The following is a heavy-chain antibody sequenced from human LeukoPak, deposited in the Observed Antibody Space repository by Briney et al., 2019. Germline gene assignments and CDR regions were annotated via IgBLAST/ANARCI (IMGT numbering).Heavy chain of an antibody. V-gene: IGHV4-34*01. J-gene: IGHJ3*02. D-gene: IGHD5-12*01. CDR3: ATGVPWLRSHPFDI. CDR2: INHSGST. Sequence: SETLSLTCAVYGGSFSGYYWSWIRQPPGKGLEWIGEINHSGSTNYNPSLKSRVTISVDTSKNQFSLKLSSVTAADTAVYYCATGVPWLRSHPFDIWGQGTMVTVSS. CDR1: GGSFSGYY.